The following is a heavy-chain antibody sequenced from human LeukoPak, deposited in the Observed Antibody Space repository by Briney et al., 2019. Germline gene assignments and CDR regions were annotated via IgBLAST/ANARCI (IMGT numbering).Heavy chain of an antibody. J-gene: IGHJ4*02. D-gene: IGHD3-10*01. Sequence: GGSLRLSCAASGFTVSSNYMSWVRQAPGKGLEWVSVIYSGGSTYYADSVKGRFTISRDNSKNTLYLQMNSLRAEDTAVYYCARAGSGLLPFDHWGQGTLVTVSS. CDR3: ARAGSGLLPFDH. V-gene: IGHV3-53*01. CDR1: GFTVSSNY. CDR2: IYSGGST.